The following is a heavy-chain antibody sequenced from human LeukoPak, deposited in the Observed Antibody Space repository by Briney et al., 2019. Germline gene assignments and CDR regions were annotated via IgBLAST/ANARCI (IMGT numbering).Heavy chain of an antibody. CDR2: INWNSGSI. CDR3: AKANLYDNSGYYFHS. D-gene: IGHD3-22*01. J-gene: IGHJ4*02. V-gene: IGHV3-9*01. CDR1: GFTFDDYA. Sequence: GGSLRLSCAASGFTFDDYAMHWVRQAPGKGLEWVSGINWNSGSIGYADSVKGRFIISRDNAKNSLYLHMNSLRAEDTALYYCAKANLYDNSGYYFHSWGQGTLVTVSS.